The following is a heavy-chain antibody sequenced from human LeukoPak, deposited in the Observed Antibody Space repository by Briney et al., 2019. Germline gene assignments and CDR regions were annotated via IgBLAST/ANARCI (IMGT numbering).Heavy chain of an antibody. V-gene: IGHV3-21*01. J-gene: IGHJ6*02. Sequence: GGSLRLSCAASEFTFSSYSMNWVRQAPGKGLEWVSSISSSSGYIYYADSVKGRFTISRDNAKNSLYLQMNSLRAEDTAVYYCARDTDYSSPGVPRYYGMDVWGQGTTVTVSS. CDR1: EFTFSSYS. CDR3: ARDTDYSSPGVPRYYGMDV. D-gene: IGHD6-13*01. CDR2: ISSSSGYI.